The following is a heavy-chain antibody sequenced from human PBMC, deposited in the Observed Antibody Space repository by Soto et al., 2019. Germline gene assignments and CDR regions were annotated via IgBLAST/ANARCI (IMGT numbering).Heavy chain of an antibody. V-gene: IGHV4-59*01. J-gene: IGHJ6*02. CDR2: IYYSGST. Sequence: QVQLQESGPGLVKPSETLSLTCTVSGGSISSYYWSWIRQPPGKGLEWFGYIYYSGSTNYNPSLKSRVTISVDTSKNQCSLKLSSVTAADTAVYYWASGGWDYGDIYYYYGMDVWGQGTTVTVSS. D-gene: IGHD4-17*01. CDR3: ASGGWDYGDIYYYYGMDV. CDR1: GGSISSYY.